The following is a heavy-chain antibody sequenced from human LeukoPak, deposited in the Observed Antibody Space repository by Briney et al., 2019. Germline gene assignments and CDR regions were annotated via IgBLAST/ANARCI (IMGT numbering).Heavy chain of an antibody. D-gene: IGHD6-19*01. V-gene: IGHV3-48*03. CDR2: ISSGGSYI. J-gene: IGHJ3*02. CDR3: ARESSDLDAFDI. Sequence: PGGPLRLSCAASGFTFSSYEMNWVRQAPGKGLEWVSYISSGGSYIYFADSVKGRFTISRDNAKNSLFLQMNSLRAEDTAVYYCARESSDLDAFDIWGQGTMVTVSS. CDR1: GFTFSSYE.